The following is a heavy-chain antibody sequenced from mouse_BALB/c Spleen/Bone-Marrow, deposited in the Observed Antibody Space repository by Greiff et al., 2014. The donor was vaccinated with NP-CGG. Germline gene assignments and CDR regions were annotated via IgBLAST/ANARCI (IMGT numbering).Heavy chain of an antibody. CDR1: GYIFTSYW. J-gene: IGHJ4*01. D-gene: IGHD2-5*01. Sequence: VQVVESGAELVRPGASVKLSCKTSGYIFTSYWIHWVQQGSGQGLEWIARIYPGTGSSYYNEKFKGKATLTADKSSSTAYMQLNSLKSEDSAVYFCARTSNPSMDYWGQGTSVTVSS. V-gene: IGHV1S132*01. CDR3: ARTSNPSMDY. CDR2: IYPGTGSS.